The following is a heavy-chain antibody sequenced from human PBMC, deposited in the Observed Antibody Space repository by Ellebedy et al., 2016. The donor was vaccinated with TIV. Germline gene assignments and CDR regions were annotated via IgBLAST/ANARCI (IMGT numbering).Heavy chain of an antibody. CDR1: GFTFSSYI. J-gene: IGHJ6*02. Sequence: GESLKISCAASGFTFSSYIIHWVRQAPGKGLEWVAVMSTDRSKEFYVDSVKGRFTISEDFSKSILYLQMNSLRAEDTAVYYCARNDAMDVWGQGTTVTVSS. V-gene: IGHV3-30-3*01. CDR3: ARNDAMDV. CDR2: MSTDRSKE.